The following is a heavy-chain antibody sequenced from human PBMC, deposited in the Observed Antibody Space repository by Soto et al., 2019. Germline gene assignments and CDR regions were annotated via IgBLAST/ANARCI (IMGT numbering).Heavy chain of an antibody. Sequence: EVQLVESGGGLAQPGRSLRLSCAASGFTFDDYAMHWVRQAPGKGLEWVSGISWNSDSIGYADSVKGRFTISRDNAKKSHYLQMNSLRAEDTALYYCASGRGYDILTGYYPFFDYWGQGTLVTVSS. D-gene: IGHD3-9*01. J-gene: IGHJ4*02. CDR3: ASGRGYDILTGYYPFFDY. CDR2: ISWNSDSI. V-gene: IGHV3-9*01. CDR1: GFTFDDYA.